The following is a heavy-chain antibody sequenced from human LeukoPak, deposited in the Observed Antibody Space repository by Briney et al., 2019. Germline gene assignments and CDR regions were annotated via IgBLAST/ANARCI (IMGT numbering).Heavy chain of an antibody. CDR2: ISGSGGST. D-gene: IGHD2-2*01. CDR1: GFTFSSYG. Sequence: GGSLRLSCAASGFTFSSYGMSWVRQAPGKGLEWVSAISGSGGSTYYADSVKGRFTISRDNSKNTLYLQMNSLRAEDTAVYYCANSPYCSSTSCQGSGYYYYYMDVWGKGTTVTISS. J-gene: IGHJ6*03. V-gene: IGHV3-23*01. CDR3: ANSPYCSSTSCQGSGYYYYYMDV.